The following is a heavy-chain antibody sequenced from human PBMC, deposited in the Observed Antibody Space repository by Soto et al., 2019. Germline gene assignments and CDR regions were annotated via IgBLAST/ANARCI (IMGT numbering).Heavy chain of an antibody. CDR2: IRSKAYGGTT. V-gene: IGHV3-49*03. CDR3: TVLRFLEWSRNYYGMDV. J-gene: IGHJ6*02. D-gene: IGHD3-3*01. Sequence: GGSLRLSCTASGFTFGGYAMSWFRQAPGKGPEWVGFIRSKAYGGTTEYAASVKGRFTISRDDSKSIAYLQMNSLKTEDTAVYYCTVLRFLEWSRNYYGMDVWGQGTTVTVSS. CDR1: GFTFGGYA.